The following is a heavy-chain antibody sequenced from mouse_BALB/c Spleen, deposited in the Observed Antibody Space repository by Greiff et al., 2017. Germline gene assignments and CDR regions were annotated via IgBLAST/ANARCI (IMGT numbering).Heavy chain of an antibody. Sequence: EVNVVESGGGLVQPGGSLKLSCEASGFTFSSYTMSWVRQTPEKRLEWVAYISNGGGSTYYPDTVKGRFTISRDNAKNTLYLQMSSLKSEDTAMYYCARRVGGLYFDVWGEGTTLTVSS. J-gene: IGHJ2*01. V-gene: IGHV5-12-2*01. CDR1: GFTFSSYT. D-gene: IGHD3-3*01. CDR3: ARRVGGLYFDV. CDR2: ISNGGGST.